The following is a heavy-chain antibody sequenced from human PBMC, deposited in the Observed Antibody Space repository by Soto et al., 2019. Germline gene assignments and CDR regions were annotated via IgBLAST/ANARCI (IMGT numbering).Heavy chain of an antibody. CDR2: IYYSGST. V-gene: IGHV4-31*03. J-gene: IGHJ4*02. D-gene: IGHD4-17*01. CDR1: GGSISSGGYY. CDR3: ARVTYGDSSFDY. Sequence: PSETLSLTCTVSGGSISSGGYYWSWIRQHPGKGLEWIGYIYYSGSTYYNPSLKSRVTISVDTSKNQFSLKLSSVTAADTAVYYCARVTYGDSSFDYWGQGTLLTVSS.